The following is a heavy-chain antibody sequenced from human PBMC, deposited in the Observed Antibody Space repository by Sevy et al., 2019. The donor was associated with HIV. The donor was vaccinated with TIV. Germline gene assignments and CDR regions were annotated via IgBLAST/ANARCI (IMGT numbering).Heavy chain of an antibody. CDR2: ISAYNGNT. D-gene: IGHD5-18*01. CDR3: ARDPTSSRGYSYGRVDY. J-gene: IGHJ4*02. CDR1: GYTFTSYG. V-gene: IGHV1-18*04. Sequence: ASVKVSCKASGYTFTSYGISWVRQAPGQGLEWMGWISAYNGNTNYAQTLQGRVTMTTDTSTSTAYMELRSLRSDDTAVYYCARDPTSSRGYSYGRVDYWGQGTLVTVSS.